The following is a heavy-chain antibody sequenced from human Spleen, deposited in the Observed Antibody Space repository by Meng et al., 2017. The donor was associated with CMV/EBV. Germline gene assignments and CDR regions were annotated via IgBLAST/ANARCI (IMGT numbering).Heavy chain of an antibody. V-gene: IGHV3-23*03. CDR2: IYSGGSST. D-gene: IGHD2-2*01. CDR3: AFLDCSSTSCTDYYYYGMDV. CDR1: GFTFRNYA. Sequence: GESLKISCAASGFTFRNYAMSWVRQAPGKGPEWVSLIYSGGSSTYYADSVKGRFTISRDNSKNTLYLQMNSLRAEDTAVYYCAFLDCSSTSCTDYYYYGMDVWGQGTTVTVSS. J-gene: IGHJ6*02.